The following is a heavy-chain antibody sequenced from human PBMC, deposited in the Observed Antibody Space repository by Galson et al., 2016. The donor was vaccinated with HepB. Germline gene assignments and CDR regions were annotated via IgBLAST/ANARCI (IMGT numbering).Heavy chain of an antibody. D-gene: IGHD3-10*01. V-gene: IGHV4-59*12. J-gene: IGHJ5*02. CDR2: IYFSGNT. CDR3: ARAMEDIWFGELSVRYWFDP. Sequence: ETLSLTCTVSGDSISSYYWSWIRQPPGKGLEWIGNIYFSGNTNYNPSLKSRVTLSVDTSKNQFSLKLSSVTAADTAVYYCARAMEDIWFGELSVRYWFDPWGRGTLVTVSS. CDR1: GDSISSYY.